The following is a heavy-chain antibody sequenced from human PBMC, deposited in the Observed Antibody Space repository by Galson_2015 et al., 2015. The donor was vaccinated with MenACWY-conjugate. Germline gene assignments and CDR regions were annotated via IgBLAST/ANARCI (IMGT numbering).Heavy chain of an antibody. Sequence: SVKVSCKASGYRFTDFGLNWVRQAPGQGLEWIGRINTYTGDPTFAPDFTGRFVFSLDTSVSTTYLQISGLEAEDTAKYYCARELFYGSGDLKYWGQGTLVTVSS. CDR1: GYRFTDFG. CDR3: ARELFYGSGDLKY. V-gene: IGHV7-4-1*02. D-gene: IGHD3-10*01. J-gene: IGHJ4*02. CDR2: INTYTGDP.